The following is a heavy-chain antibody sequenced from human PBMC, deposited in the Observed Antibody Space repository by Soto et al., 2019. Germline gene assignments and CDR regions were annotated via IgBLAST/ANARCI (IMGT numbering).Heavy chain of an antibody. CDR2: ISGSGGST. CDR1: GFTFSSYA. Sequence: PGGSLRLSCAASGFTFSSYAMSWVRQAPGKGLEWVSAISGSGGSTYYADSVKGRFTISRDNSKNTLYLQMNSLRAEDTAVYYCAGEVVVVPAALNYYYYGMDVWGQGTTVTVSS. V-gene: IGHV3-23*01. J-gene: IGHJ6*02. D-gene: IGHD2-2*01. CDR3: AGEVVVVPAALNYYYYGMDV.